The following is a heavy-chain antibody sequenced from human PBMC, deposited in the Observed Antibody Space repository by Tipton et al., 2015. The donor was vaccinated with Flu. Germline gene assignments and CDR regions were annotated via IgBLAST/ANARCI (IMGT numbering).Heavy chain of an antibody. D-gene: IGHD1-26*01. V-gene: IGHV4-59*01. J-gene: IGHJ3*02. Sequence: TLSLTCTVSGGSISSYYWSWIRQPPGKGLEWIGYIYYSGSTNYKPSLKSRVTISVGTSKNQFSLKLSSVTAADTAVYYCARDLGAGMTFDIWGQGTMVTVSS. CDR1: GGSISSYY. CDR2: IYYSGST. CDR3: ARDLGAGMTFDI.